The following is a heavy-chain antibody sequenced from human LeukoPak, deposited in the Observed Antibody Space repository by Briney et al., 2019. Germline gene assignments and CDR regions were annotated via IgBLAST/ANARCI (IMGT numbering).Heavy chain of an antibody. J-gene: IGHJ3*02. CDR3: ARQTDYYDSSGYYIDAFDI. Sequence: PSETLSLTCTVSGGSISSSSYYWGWIRQPPGKGLEWIGSLYYSGSTYYNPSLKSRVTISVDTSKNQFSLKLSSVTAADTAVYYCARQTDYYDSSGYYIDAFDIWCQGTMVTVSS. CDR2: LYYSGST. V-gene: IGHV4-39*01. D-gene: IGHD3-22*01. CDR1: GGSISSSSYY.